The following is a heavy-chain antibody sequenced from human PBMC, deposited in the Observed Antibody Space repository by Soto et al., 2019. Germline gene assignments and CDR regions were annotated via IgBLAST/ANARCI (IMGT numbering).Heavy chain of an antibody. CDR2: IYYSGST. Sequence: PSAPLSLPFPVSGGSISSGGYYWSWIRQHPGKGLEWIGYIYYSGSTYYNPSLKSRVTISVDTSKNQFSLKLSSVTAADTAVYYCARDTSGVVVVAAREAFDIWGQGTMVTVS. D-gene: IGHD2-15*01. V-gene: IGHV4-31*02. CDR3: ARDTSGVVVVAAREAFDI. CDR1: GGSISSGGYY. J-gene: IGHJ3*02.